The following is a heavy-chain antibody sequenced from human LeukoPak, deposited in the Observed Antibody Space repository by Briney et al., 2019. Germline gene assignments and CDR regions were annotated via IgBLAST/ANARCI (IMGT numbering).Heavy chain of an antibody. CDR3: ARPTYCSSTSCYFPDAFDI. Sequence: GGSLRLSCAASGFTFSSYSMNWVRQAPGKGLERVSSISSSSSYIYYADSVKGRFTISRDNAKNSLYLQMNSLRAEDTAVYYCARPTYCSSTSCYFPDAFDIWGQGTMVTVPS. J-gene: IGHJ3*02. CDR2: ISSSSSYI. D-gene: IGHD2-2*01. CDR1: GFTFSSYS. V-gene: IGHV3-21*01.